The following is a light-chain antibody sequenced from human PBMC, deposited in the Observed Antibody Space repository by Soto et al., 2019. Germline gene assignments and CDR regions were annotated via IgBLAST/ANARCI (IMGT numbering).Light chain of an antibody. CDR1: QIVDTSY. CDR2: GAS. CDR3: QQHNKSPYT. V-gene: IGKV3-20*01. Sequence: EVVLTKSPATLSLSPGERATLSCRASQIVDTSYLAWYQQKSGQAPRLLIYGASSRATGIPDRFSGSGSGTDFTLIISRLEPEDFAMYYCQQHNKSPYTFGQGTKLEIK. J-gene: IGKJ2*01.